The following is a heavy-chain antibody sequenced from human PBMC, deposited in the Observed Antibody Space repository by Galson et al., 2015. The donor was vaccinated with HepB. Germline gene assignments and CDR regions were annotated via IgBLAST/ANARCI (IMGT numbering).Heavy chain of an antibody. CDR1: GYSFTNHW. Sequence: QSGAEVKKPGESLKISCKTSGYSFTNHWIGWVRQVPEKGLEWMGIIYPGDSDTRYSPSFQGQVTISADKSINTAYLQWSSLKASDTAMYYYARQLAAAGVYDYWGQGTLVTVSS. V-gene: IGHV5-51*01. D-gene: IGHD6-13*01. CDR2: IYPGDSDT. J-gene: IGHJ4*02. CDR3: ARQLAAAGVYDY.